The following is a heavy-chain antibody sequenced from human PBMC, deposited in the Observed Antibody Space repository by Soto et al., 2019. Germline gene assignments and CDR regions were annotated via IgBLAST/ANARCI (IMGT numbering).Heavy chain of an antibody. V-gene: IGHV1-18*01. CDR2: ISAYNGNT. D-gene: IGHD3-3*01. Sequence: QVQLVQSGAEVKKPGASVKVSCKASGYTFTSYGISWVRQAPGQGLEWMGWISAYNGNTNYAQKLQGRVTMTTDTSASTAYMELRSLRSDDTAVYYCARPDYDFWGGYTPPARRYYYSYYMDVWGKGTTVTVSS. CDR3: ARPDYDFWGGYTPPARRYYYSYYMDV. J-gene: IGHJ6*03. CDR1: GYTFTSYG.